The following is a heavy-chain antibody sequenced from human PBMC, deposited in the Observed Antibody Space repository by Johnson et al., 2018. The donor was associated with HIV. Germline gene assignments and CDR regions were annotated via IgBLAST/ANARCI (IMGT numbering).Heavy chain of an antibody. CDR1: GFIFSSYG. CDR2: ISWNSGSI. V-gene: IGHV3-21*04. D-gene: IGHD1-26*01. CDR3: ARDSQWELRPDAFDI. Sequence: VQLVESGGGVVQPGRSRRLSCAASGFIFSSYGMHWVRQAPGKGLEWVSGISWNSGSIGYGDSVKGRFTISRDNAKNSLYLQMNSLRAEDTAVYYCARDSQWELRPDAFDIWGQGTMVTVSS. J-gene: IGHJ3*02.